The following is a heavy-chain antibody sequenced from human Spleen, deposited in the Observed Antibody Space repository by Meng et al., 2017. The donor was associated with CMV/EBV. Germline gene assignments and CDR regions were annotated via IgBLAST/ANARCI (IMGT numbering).Heavy chain of an antibody. CDR1: GGSFSGYY. D-gene: IGHD3-10*01. V-gene: IGHV4-34*01. CDR2: ITHSGST. Sequence: SQTLSLTCVVYGGSFSGYYCRWIRQPPGKGLEWIGEITHSGSTKNNPSLKSRVTISVDTSKNQFSLKLSSVTAADTAVYYCARVPGTMVRGVIYYYYYGMDVWGQGTTVTVSS. CDR3: ARVPGTMVRGVIYYYYYGMDV. J-gene: IGHJ6*02.